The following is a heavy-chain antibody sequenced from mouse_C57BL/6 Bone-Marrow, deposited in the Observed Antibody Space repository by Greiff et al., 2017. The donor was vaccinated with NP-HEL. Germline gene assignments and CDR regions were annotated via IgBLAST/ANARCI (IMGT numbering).Heavy chain of an antibody. CDR3: ARYDYDSWFAY. J-gene: IGHJ3*01. CDR1: GYAFSSSW. D-gene: IGHD2-4*01. V-gene: IGHV1-82*01. Sequence: VQLQEPGPELVKPGASVKISCKASGYAFSSSWMNWVKQRPGKGLEWIGRIYPGDGDTNYNGKFKGKATLTADKSSSTAYMQLSSLTSEDSAVYFCARYDYDSWFAYWGQGTLVTVSA. CDR2: IYPGDGDT.